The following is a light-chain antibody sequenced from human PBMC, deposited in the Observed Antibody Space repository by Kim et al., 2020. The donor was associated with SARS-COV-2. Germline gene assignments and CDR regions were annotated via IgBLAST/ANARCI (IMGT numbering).Light chain of an antibody. Sequence: SAATGDSVTMTCRASQRVGSSLAWYQQRPGKAPKLLMYKASNLEAGVPSGFSGTGSATQFTLTISSLQPDDSATYYCQQYNSYPENFGQGTKLEI. CDR2: KAS. J-gene: IGKJ2*01. CDR3: QQYNSYPEN. V-gene: IGKV1-5*03. CDR1: QRVGSS.